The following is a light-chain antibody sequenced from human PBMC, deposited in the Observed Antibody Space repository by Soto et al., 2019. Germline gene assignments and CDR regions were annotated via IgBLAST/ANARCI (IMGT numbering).Light chain of an antibody. CDR2: KAS. CDR1: QSVDTC. J-gene: IGKJ1*01. CDR3: QQFYRYPWT. V-gene: IGKV1-5*03. Sequence: DIPMTPSPSTLSASVGDRVTITCRASQSVDTCLAWYQQKPGKAPHLLIYKASSLETGVPSRFSGSGSVTEFTLIISSLQPDDFATYYCQQFYRYPWTFGQGTKVEIK.